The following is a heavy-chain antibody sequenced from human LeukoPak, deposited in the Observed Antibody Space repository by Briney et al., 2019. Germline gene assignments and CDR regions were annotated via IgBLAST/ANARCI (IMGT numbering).Heavy chain of an antibody. V-gene: IGHV1-69*06. CDR1: GGTFSSYA. D-gene: IGHD3-10*01. CDR3: ARGTDPTVWFGENYYYYMDV. J-gene: IGHJ6*03. Sequence: ASVKVSCKASGGTFSSYAISWVRQAPGQGLEWMGGIIPIFGTANYAQKFQGRVTITADKSTSTAYMELSSLRSEDTAVYYCARGTDPTVWFGENYYYYMDVWGKGTTVTVSS. CDR2: IIPIFGTA.